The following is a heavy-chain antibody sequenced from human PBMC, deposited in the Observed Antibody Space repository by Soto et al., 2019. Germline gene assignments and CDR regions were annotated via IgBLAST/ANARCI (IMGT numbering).Heavy chain of an antibody. CDR3: AKVGITMIVVYAFDI. V-gene: IGHV3-30*18. D-gene: IGHD3-22*01. CDR2: ISYDGSNK. Sequence: QVQLVESGGGVVQPGRSLRLSCAASGFTFSSYGMHWVRQAPGKGLEWVAVISYDGSNKYYADSVKGRFTISRDNSKNTLYLQMNSLRAEDTAVYYCAKVGITMIVVYAFDIWGQVTMVTVSS. CDR1: GFTFSSYG. J-gene: IGHJ3*02.